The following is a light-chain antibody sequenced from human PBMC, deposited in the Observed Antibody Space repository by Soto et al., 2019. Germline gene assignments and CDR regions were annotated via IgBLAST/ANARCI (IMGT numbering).Light chain of an antibody. CDR1: QSVSSN. J-gene: IGKJ2*01. V-gene: IGKV3-15*01. CDR3: QQYNNWPYT. CDR2: GAS. Sequence: EIVMTQSPDTLSVSPGERATLSCRASQSVSSNLAWYQQKPGQAPRLPIFGASTRATGIPARFSGSGSGTEFTLTISSLQSEDFAVYHCQQYNNWPYTFGQGTTLEIK.